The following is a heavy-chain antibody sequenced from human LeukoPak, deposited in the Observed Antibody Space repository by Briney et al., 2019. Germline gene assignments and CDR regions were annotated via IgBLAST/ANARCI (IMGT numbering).Heavy chain of an antibody. CDR2: ISGDGDST. V-gene: IGHV3-43*02. CDR1: GFTFDDYA. J-gene: IGHJ4*02. D-gene: IGHD2-15*01. Sequence: GGSLRLSCAASGFTFDDYAMHWVRQAPGKGLEWVSLISGDGDSTYYADSVKGRFTIPRDNSKNSLYLQMNSLRTEDTALYYCAKDLADIVEVVSGIDYWGQGTLVTVSS. CDR3: AKDLADIVEVVSGIDY.